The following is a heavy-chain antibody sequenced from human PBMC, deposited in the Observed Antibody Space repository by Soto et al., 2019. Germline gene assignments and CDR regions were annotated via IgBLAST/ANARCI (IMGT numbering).Heavy chain of an antibody. J-gene: IGHJ6*02. CDR1: GFTFSSYA. CDR3: ARDNADNYDLWSGYYNYYYYGMDV. CDR2: ISYDGSNK. Sequence: PGGSLRLSCAASGFTFSSYAMHWVRQAPGKGLEWVAVISYDGSNKYYADSVKGRFTISRDNSKNTLYLQMNSLRAEDTAVYYCARDNADNYDLWSGYYNYYYYGMDVWGQGTTVTVSS. D-gene: IGHD3-3*01. V-gene: IGHV3-30-3*01.